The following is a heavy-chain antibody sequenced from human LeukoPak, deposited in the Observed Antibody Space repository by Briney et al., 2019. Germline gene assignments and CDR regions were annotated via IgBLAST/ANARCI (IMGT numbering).Heavy chain of an antibody. V-gene: IGHV4-59*01. CDR1: GGSISSYY. CDR3: ARAHIYYDSSGYWGALDY. CDR2: IYYSGST. J-gene: IGHJ4*02. Sequence: SETPSLTCTVSGGSISSYYWSWIRQPPGKGLEWIGYIYYSGSTNYNPSLKSRVTISVDTSKNQFSLKLSSVTAADTAVYYCARAHIYYDSSGYWGALDYWGQGTLVTVSS. D-gene: IGHD3-22*01.